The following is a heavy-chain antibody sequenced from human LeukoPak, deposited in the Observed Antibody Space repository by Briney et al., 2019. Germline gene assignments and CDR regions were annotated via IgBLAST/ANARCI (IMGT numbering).Heavy chain of an antibody. CDR2: IYYSGST. Sequence: PLETLSLTCTVSGGSISSGGYYWSWIRQHPGKGLEWIGYIYYSGSTYYNPSLKSRVTISVDTSKNQFSLKLSSVTAADTAVYDCERGGGMATMDYFQHWGQGTLVTVSS. J-gene: IGHJ1*01. V-gene: IGHV4-31*03. CDR1: GGSISSGGYY. CDR3: ERGGGMATMDYFQH. D-gene: IGHD5-24*01.